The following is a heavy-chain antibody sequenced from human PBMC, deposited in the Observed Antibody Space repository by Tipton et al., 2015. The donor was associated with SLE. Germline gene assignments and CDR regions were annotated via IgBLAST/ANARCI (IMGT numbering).Heavy chain of an antibody. V-gene: IGHV3-30*03. J-gene: IGHJ4*02. CDR1: GFSFSNYA. CDR3: ARARRGGSSWFDY. Sequence: SLRLSCAASGFSFSNYAIRWVRQAPGKGLEWVALISYDGSKKDYADSVKGRVTISRDNSKNTLYLQMNSLRAEDTAVYYCARARRGGSSWFDYWGQGTLVTVSS. D-gene: IGHD6-13*01. CDR2: ISYDGSKK.